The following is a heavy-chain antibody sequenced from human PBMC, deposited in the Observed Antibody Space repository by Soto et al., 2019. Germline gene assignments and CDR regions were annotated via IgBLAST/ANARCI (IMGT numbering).Heavy chain of an antibody. CDR2: INHSGST. D-gene: IGHD3-10*01. J-gene: IGHJ4*02. CDR3: ARASGSCSALLDY. CDR1: GESFSGYY. Sequence: QVQLQQWGAGLLKPSETLSLTCAVYGESFSGYYWSWIRQPPGKGLEWIGEINHSGSTNYNPSLMGRVNISVDTSKNPLSLKLSSVTAADTAVYYCARASGSCSALLDYWGQGTLVTVS. V-gene: IGHV4-34*01.